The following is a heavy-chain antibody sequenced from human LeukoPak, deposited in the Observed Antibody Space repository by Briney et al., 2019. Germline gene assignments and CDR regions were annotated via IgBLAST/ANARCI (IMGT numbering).Heavy chain of an antibody. CDR2: IVPIFGTA. CDR1: GYTFTSYG. D-gene: IGHD1-26*01. Sequence: GASVKVSCKATGYTFTSYGISWVRQAPGQGLEWMGGIVPIFGTANYAQKFQGRVTITADESTSTAYMELSSLRSEDTAVYYCARDWLVGATSPTWFDPWGQGTLVTVSS. V-gene: IGHV1-69*13. J-gene: IGHJ5*02. CDR3: ARDWLVGATSPTWFDP.